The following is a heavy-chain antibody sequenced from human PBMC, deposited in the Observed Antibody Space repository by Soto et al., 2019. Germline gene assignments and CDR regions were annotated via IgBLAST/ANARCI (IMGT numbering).Heavy chain of an antibody. Sequence: GGALRLSCAASGFTFSSYGMHWVRQAPGKGLEWVAVIWYDGSNKYYADSVKGRFTISRDNSKNTLYLQMNSLRAEDTAAYYCARDSYYYDSSGYYNPYYYYGMDVWGQGTTVTVSS. CDR3: ARDSYYYDSSGYYNPYYYYGMDV. CDR2: IWYDGSNK. D-gene: IGHD3-22*01. CDR1: GFTFSSYG. V-gene: IGHV3-33*01. J-gene: IGHJ6*02.